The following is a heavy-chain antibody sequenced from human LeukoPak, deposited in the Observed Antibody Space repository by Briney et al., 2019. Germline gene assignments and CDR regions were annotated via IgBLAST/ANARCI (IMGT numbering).Heavy chain of an antibody. CDR3: ARKQTGTMYDV. CDR2: FYSGGSA. D-gene: IGHD1-7*01. CDR1: GGSISSSSYY. V-gene: IGHV4-39*07. Sequence: SETLSLTCIVPGGSISSSSYYWAWMRQSPGKGLVWIGTFYSGGSAYYNPSLTSRVSISKDTSDNQFSLRLYSVTAADTAVYYCARKQTGTMYDVWGQGTQVTVSS. J-gene: IGHJ4*02.